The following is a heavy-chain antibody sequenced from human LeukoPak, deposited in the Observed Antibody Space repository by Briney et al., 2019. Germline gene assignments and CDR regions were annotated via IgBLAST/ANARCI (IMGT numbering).Heavy chain of an antibody. CDR3: ARLLVYGSGAEAFDY. CDR1: AFTFSRYW. Sequence: GGSLRLSCAASAFTFSRYWMSWVRQAPGKGLEWVANIKQDGSEKYYLDSVKGRFTISRDNAKNSLYLQMNSLRAEDTAVYYCARLLVYGSGAEAFDYWGQGALVTVSS. V-gene: IGHV3-7*01. J-gene: IGHJ4*02. CDR2: IKQDGSEK. D-gene: IGHD3-10*01.